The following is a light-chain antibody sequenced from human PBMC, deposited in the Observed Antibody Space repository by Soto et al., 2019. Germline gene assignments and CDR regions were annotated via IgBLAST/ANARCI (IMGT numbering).Light chain of an antibody. Sequence: DIHMTQSPSSLSASVGHRVTITCRASQSINNYLNWYQQKPGKAPNLLIYAASNLQSEVPSRFSGSGSGTEFTLTISSLEPEEFATYYCQQSYSSPLTVGGGTKVEI. CDR3: QQSYSSPLT. J-gene: IGKJ4*01. V-gene: IGKV1-39*01. CDR1: QSINNY. CDR2: AAS.